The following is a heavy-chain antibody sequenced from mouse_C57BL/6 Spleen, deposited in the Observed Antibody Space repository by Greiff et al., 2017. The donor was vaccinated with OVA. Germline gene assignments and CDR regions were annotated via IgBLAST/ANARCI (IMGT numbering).Heavy chain of an antibody. Sequence: EVKLVESGGGLVKPGGSLKLSCAASGFTFSSYTMSWVRQTPEKRLEWVATISGGGGNTYYPDSVKGRFTISRDNAKKTLYLQMSSLRSEDTALYYCARHGGYSSFAYWGQGTLVTVSA. CDR1: GFTFSSYT. D-gene: IGHD2-3*01. CDR3: ARHGGYSSFAY. V-gene: IGHV5-9*01. J-gene: IGHJ3*01. CDR2: ISGGGGNT.